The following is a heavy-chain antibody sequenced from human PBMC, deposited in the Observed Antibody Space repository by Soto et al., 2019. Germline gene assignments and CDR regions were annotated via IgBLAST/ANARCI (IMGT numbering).Heavy chain of an antibody. J-gene: IGHJ4*02. CDR2: ISGSGGNT. Sequence: GGSLRLSCAASGFTFSSYAMSWVRQAPGKGLEWVSAISGSGGNTYFADSVKGRFTISRDNSRNTLSLQMNSLRAEDTAVYYYAKWPRYCIGGSCSAGYIDFWGQGTLVTLST. CDR3: AKWPRYCIGGSCSAGYIDF. D-gene: IGHD2-15*01. CDR1: GFTFSSYA. V-gene: IGHV3-23*01.